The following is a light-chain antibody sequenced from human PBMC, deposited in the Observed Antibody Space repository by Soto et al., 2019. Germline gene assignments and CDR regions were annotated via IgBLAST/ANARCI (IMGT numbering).Light chain of an antibody. J-gene: IGKJ1*01. CDR2: GAS. CDR3: QQYVSSPRT. Sequence: EVVLTQSPGTLSLSPGERATLSCRASQIVISSYLAWYQQKPGQAPRLLIYGASSRATGIPDRFSGSGSGTDFTLTISGLEPEDFAVYYCQQYVSSPRTFGQGTKVDI. V-gene: IGKV3-20*01. CDR1: QIVISSY.